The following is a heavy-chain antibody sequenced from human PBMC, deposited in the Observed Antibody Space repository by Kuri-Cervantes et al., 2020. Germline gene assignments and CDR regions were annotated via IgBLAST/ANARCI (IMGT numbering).Heavy chain of an antibody. CDR2: ISGRGGST. V-gene: IGHV3-23*01. J-gene: IGHJ5*02. Sequence: GGSLRLSCAASGFTFSSYSMNWVRQAPGKGLEWVSAISGRGGSTYYADSVKGRFTISRDNSKNTLYLQMNSLRAEDTAVYYCAKGQIYGSGMNWFDPWGQGTLVTVSS. CDR1: GFTFSSYS. D-gene: IGHD3-10*01. CDR3: AKGQIYGSGMNWFDP.